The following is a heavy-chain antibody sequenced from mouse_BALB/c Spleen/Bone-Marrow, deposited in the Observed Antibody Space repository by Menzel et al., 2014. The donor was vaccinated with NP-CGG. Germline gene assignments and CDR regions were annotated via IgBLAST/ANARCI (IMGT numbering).Heavy chain of an antibody. CDR2: ISGGSYT. J-gene: IGHJ3*01. D-gene: IGHD2-4*01. CDR3: ARHAYYDQTEVSFVY. CDR1: GFTFNNYG. Sequence: EVKLVESGGGLVKSGGSLKLSCAASGFTFNNYGMSWVRQTPEKRLEWVATISGGSYTFYPDSVKGRFTISRDNAKNDLYLQLSSLRSEDTALYYCARHAYYDQTEVSFVYWGQGTLVTVSA. V-gene: IGHV5-9-2*01.